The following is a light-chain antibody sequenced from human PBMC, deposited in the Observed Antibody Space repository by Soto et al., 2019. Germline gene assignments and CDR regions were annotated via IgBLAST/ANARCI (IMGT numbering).Light chain of an antibody. CDR1: QGISTY. J-gene: IGKJ2*01. Sequence: DIQMPQSPSSLSASVGDRVTITCRASQGISTYLAWYQQKPGKVPKLLIYAASTLQSGVPSRFSGSGSGTDFTLTISSRQPEDVATYYGQKYNSAPPTFGQGTKLEL. CDR2: AAS. V-gene: IGKV1-27*01. CDR3: QKYNSAPPT.